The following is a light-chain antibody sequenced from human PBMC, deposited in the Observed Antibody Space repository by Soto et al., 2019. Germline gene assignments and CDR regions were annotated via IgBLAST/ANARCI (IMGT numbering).Light chain of an antibody. V-gene: IGKV1-5*03. Sequence: DIHMTQSPSTLSASVGDRVTITCRASQSISIWLAWYQQKPGRAPNLLIYGTSSLASGVTSRFSGSGSGTEFAHTISSLQPDDFATYYCQHYNDYSWTFGQGTKVEIK. CDR3: QHYNDYSWT. J-gene: IGKJ1*01. CDR1: QSISIW. CDR2: GTS.